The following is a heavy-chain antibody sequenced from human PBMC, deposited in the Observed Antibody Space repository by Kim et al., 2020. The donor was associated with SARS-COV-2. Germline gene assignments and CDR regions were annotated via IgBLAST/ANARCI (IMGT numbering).Heavy chain of an antibody. CDR1: GFTFSSYA. J-gene: IGHJ4*02. CDR3: ARDRSGLAPDY. CDR2: ISYDGSNK. V-gene: IGHV3-30*04. Sequence: GGSLRLSCAASGFTFSSYAMHWVRQAPGKGLEWVAVISYDGSNKYYADSVKGRFTISRDNSKNTLYLQMNSLRAEDTAVYYCARDRSGLAPDYWGQGTLVTVSS. D-gene: IGHD5-12*01.